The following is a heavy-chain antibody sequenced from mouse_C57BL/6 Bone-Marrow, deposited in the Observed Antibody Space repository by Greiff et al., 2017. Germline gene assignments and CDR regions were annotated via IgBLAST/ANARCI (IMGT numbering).Heavy chain of an antibody. CDR3: TYGYDWFAY. V-gene: IGHV14-4*01. J-gene: IGHJ3*01. CDR1: GFNIKDDY. D-gene: IGHD2-2*01. CDR2: IDPENGAT. Sequence: EVKLMESGAELVRPGASVKLSCTASGFNIKDDYMHWVKQRPEQGLEWIGWIDPENGATEYASKFQGKATITADTSSNTAYLQLSSLTSEDTAVYYCTYGYDWFAYWGQGTLVTVSA.